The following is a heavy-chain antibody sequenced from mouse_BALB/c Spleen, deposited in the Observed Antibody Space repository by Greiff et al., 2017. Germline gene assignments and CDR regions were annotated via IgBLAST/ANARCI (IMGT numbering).Heavy chain of an antibody. J-gene: IGHJ4*01. Sequence: EVKLMESGGGLVQPGGSLKLSCAASGFTFSSYGMSWVRQTPDKRLELVATINSNGGSTYYPDSVKGRFTISRDNAKNTLYLQMSSLRSEDTAMYYCARHLYYGKPSYAMDYWGQGTSVTVSS. V-gene: IGHV5-6-3*01. CDR3: ARHLYYGKPSYAMDY. CDR1: GFTFSSYG. D-gene: IGHD2-1*01. CDR2: INSNGGST.